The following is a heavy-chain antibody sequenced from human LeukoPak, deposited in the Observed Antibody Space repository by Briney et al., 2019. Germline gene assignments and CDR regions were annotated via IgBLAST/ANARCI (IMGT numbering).Heavy chain of an antibody. V-gene: IGHV4-59*01. CDR3: ASLREYIGYDFHRYWFDP. Sequence: SETLSLTCTVSGGSISSYYWSWIRQPPGKGLEWIGYIYYSGSTNYNPSLKSRVTISVDTSKNQFSLKLSSVTAADTAVYYCASLREYIGYDFHRYWFDPWGQGTLVTVSS. CDR2: IYYSGST. CDR1: GGSISSYY. J-gene: IGHJ5*02. D-gene: IGHD5-12*01.